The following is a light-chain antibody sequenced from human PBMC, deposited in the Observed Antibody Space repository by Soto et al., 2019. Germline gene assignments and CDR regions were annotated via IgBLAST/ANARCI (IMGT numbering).Light chain of an antibody. J-gene: IGLJ2*01. CDR2: DDN. CDR3: QSYDSSNHVV. V-gene: IGLV6-57*02. Sequence: NFMLTQPHSVSESPGKTVTISCTGSSGSIASNYVQWYQQRPGSAPTTVIFDDNQRPSGVPDRFSGSIDSSSNSASLTISGLKTEDEDDYYCQSYDSSNHVVFGGGTKVTVL. CDR1: SGSIASNY.